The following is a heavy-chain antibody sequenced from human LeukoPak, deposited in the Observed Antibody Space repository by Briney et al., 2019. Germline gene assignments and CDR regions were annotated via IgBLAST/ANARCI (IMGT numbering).Heavy chain of an antibody. V-gene: IGHV4-4*07. CDR2: IYTSGST. Sequence: PSETLSLTCTVSGGSISSYYWSWIRQPAGKGLEWIGRIYTSGSTNYNPSLKSRVTMSVDTSKNQFSLKLSSVTAAVTAVYYCARDSDHVSYYHMDVWGKGTTVTISS. D-gene: IGHD1-14*01. CDR3: ARDSDHVSYYHMDV. CDR1: GGSISSYY. J-gene: IGHJ6*03.